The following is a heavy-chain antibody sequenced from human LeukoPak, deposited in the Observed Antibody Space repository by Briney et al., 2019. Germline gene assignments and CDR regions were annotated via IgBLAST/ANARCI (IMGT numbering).Heavy chain of an antibody. J-gene: IGHJ4*02. D-gene: IGHD3-10*01. CDR2: ISYDEMYQ. CDR3: AKDRDYYGSGSDY. CDR1: GFTFNIFG. V-gene: IGHV3-30*18. Sequence: GGSLRLSCAASGFTFNIFGMLWVRPAPGHGLVWLVDISYDEMYQYYADSVKGRFTISRDNSKNTLFLQMNSLRAEDTAIYYCAKDRDYYGSGSDYWGQGTLVTVST.